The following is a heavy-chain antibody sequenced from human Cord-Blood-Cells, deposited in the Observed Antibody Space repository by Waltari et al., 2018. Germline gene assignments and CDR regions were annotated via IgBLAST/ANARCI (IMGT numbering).Heavy chain of an antibody. V-gene: IGHV3-21*01. CDR1: GFTFSSYS. Sequence: EVQLVESGGGLVKPGGSLRLSCAASGFTFSSYSMNWVRQAPGKGLGGVSSISGSSSCIYYADSVKGRFTISRDNAKNSLYLQMNSLRAEDTAVYYCARVPLVRALDYWGQGTLVTVSS. D-gene: IGHD2-2*01. J-gene: IGHJ4*02. CDR3: ARVPLVRALDY. CDR2: ISGSSSCI.